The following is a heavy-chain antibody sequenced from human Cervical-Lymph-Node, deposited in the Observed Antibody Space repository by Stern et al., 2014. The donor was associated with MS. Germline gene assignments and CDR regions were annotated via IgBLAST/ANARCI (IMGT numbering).Heavy chain of an antibody. CDR3: TRGYWNDIRKY. CDR1: GYNFATYW. V-gene: IGHV5-51*01. J-gene: IGHJ4*02. CDR2: IYPVDSDT. Sequence: VQLLQSGAEVKKPGESLKISCQGSGYNFATYWIGWVRQMPGRGLEWMGLIYPVDSDTRYSPSFQGQVTISADKSTSTAYLQWSSLKASDTAMYYCTRGYWNDIRKYWGQGTLVTVSS. D-gene: IGHD1-1*01.